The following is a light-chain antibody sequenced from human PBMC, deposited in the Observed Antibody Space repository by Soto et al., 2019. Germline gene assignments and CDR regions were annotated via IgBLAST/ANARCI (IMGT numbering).Light chain of an antibody. V-gene: IGKV3D-20*02. Sequence: EFVLTQSPGTLSLSPGERATLSCRASQTVRNNYLAWYQQKPGQAPRLLIYDASSRATGIPDRFSGGGSGTDFTLTTSRLQSEDYTVYYCQQYNKWPLTFGQGTKVDIK. J-gene: IGKJ1*01. CDR3: QQYNKWPLT. CDR1: QTVRNNY. CDR2: DAS.